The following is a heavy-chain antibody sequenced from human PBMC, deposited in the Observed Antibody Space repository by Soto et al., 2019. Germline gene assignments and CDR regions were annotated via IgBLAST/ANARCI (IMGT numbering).Heavy chain of an antibody. V-gene: IGHV4-31*03. CDR2: MYYSGST. J-gene: IGHJ5*01. D-gene: IGHD3-10*01. CDR3: AAVRGVGERGRWFDS. Sequence: QVQLQESGTGLVKPSQTLSLTCTVSGGSISRGGYYWSWIRQHPGKGMEWIGYMYYSGSTYYNPSLKSRVTISVVTSKNQFSLKLCSVTATDTAVYYCAAVRGVGERGRWFDSWGQGTLVTVSS. CDR1: GGSISRGGYY.